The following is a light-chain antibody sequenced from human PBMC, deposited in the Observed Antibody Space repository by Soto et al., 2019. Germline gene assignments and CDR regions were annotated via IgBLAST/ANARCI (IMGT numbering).Light chain of an antibody. V-gene: IGLV2-8*01. CDR2: EVY. Sequence: SLLTPPPPASGSPGPSDPISSPGNSSDVGGYNYVSWYQHHPGKAPKLIIYEVYKRPSGVPDRFSGSKSGNTAALTVSGLQAEDEADYYCSSYVGTNSYVFGTGTKVIVL. J-gene: IGLJ1*01. CDR1: SSDVGGYNY. CDR3: SSYVGTNSYV.